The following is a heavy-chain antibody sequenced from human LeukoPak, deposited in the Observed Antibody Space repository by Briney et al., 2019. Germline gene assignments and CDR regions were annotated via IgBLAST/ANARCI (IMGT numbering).Heavy chain of an antibody. CDR3: ARGLLDGYTHPAAFDI. CDR1: GYSISSGYY. J-gene: IGHJ3*02. V-gene: IGHV4-38-2*01. Sequence: SETLSLTCAVSGYSISSGYYWGWIRQPPGEGLVWIGSIYHSGSNYYNPSLKSRVTISVDTSKNQFSLKLSSVTAADTAVYYCARGLLDGYTHPAAFDIWGQGTMVTVSS. CDR2: IYHSGSN. D-gene: IGHD5-24*01.